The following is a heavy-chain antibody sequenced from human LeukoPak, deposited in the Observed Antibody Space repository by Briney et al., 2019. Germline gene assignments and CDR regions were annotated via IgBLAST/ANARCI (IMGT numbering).Heavy chain of an antibody. CDR1: GGSISSSSAY. D-gene: IGHD5-18*01. V-gene: IGHV4-39*01. J-gene: IGHJ4*02. CDR3: ASPRGFSYGDFDY. CDR2: NYYRKNT. Sequence: SETLSLTCTVSGGSISSSSAYWGWIRQPPGKGLEWIGHNYYRKNTYYNQSLKSRVTIAADTSKNQFSLTLGSVSATDTAVYYCASPRGFSYGDFDYWGQGTLVPVSS.